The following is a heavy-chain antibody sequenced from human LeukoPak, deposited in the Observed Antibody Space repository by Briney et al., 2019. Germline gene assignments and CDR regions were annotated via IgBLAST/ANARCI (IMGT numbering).Heavy chain of an antibody. J-gene: IGHJ4*02. D-gene: IGHD6-6*01. Sequence: TSETLSLTCAVYGGSFSGYYYNWIRQPPGKGLEWIGEINHSGSTNYNPSLKSRVTISVDTSKNQFSLKLSSVTAADTAVYFCARRSSYSNSSGVGYWGQGTLVTVSS. CDR2: INHSGST. V-gene: IGHV4-34*01. CDR1: GGSFSGYY. CDR3: ARRSSYSNSSGVGY.